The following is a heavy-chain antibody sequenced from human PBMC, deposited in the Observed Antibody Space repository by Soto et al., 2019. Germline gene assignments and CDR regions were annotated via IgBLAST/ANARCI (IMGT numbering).Heavy chain of an antibody. CDR3: AKASITGTPFDY. CDR1: GFTFSSYP. V-gene: IGHV3-23*01. Sequence: LRLSCAASGFTFSSYPMSWVRQPPGKGLESVSAISGSGGSTYYADSVKGRFTISRDNPKNTLYLQINSLRAEDTAVYYCAKASITGTPFDYWGQGTLVTVSS. J-gene: IGHJ4*02. CDR2: ISGSGGST. D-gene: IGHD1-20*01.